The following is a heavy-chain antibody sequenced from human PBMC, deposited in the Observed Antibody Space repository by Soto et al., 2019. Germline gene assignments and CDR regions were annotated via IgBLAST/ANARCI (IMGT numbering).Heavy chain of an antibody. CDR2: ISTDSGNT. J-gene: IGHJ3*02. Sequence: ASVKVSCKASGYTFTGYYMHWVRQAPGQGLEWMGWISTDSGNTNYAQHLQGRVSMTTDTSTSTAYMDLRSLRSDDTAVYYCTRGGVVVAATSLLIWGQGTMVTVSS. CDR1: GYTFTGYY. D-gene: IGHD2-15*01. CDR3: TRGGVVVAATSLLI. V-gene: IGHV1-18*04.